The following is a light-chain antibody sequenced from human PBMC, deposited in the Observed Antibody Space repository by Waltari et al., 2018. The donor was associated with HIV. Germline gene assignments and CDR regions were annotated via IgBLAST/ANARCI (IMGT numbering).Light chain of an antibody. J-gene: IGLJ3*02. CDR1: TPNIGVNF. CDR3: GTWDSNLSAWV. V-gene: IGLV1-51*02. Sequence: QPVLTQPPAVSAARGPKVTFYCSGSTPNIGVNFLFRYRQLPGTAPKLLIYENNKRPSGIPDRFSGSKSGTSATLGIAGLQTGDEADYYCGTWDSNLSAWVFGGGTKLTVL. CDR2: ENN.